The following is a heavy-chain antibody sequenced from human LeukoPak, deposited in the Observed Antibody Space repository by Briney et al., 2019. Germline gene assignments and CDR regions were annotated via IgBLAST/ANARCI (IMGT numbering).Heavy chain of an antibody. CDR3: ARDLLGDYGGNEVGY. CDR1: GGSISSHY. J-gene: IGHJ4*02. D-gene: IGHD4-23*01. Sequence: SETLSLTCTVSGGSISSHYWSWIRQPPGKGLEWIGYIYSGGSTSYNPSLKSRVIMSLDTSKNQLSLKLTSVTAADTAVYYCARDLLGDYGGNEVGYWGQGTLVTVSS. V-gene: IGHV4-4*08. CDR2: IYSGGST.